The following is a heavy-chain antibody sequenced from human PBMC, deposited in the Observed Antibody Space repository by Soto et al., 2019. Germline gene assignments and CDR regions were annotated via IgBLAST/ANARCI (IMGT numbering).Heavy chain of an antibody. D-gene: IGHD3-9*01. CDR3: ARDRSYYDILTGYYTDAFDI. CDR1: GGSISSYY. J-gene: IGHJ3*02. V-gene: IGHV4-4*07. Sequence: SETLSLTCTVSGGSISSYYWSWIRQPAGKGLEWIGRIYTSGSTNYNPSLKSRVTMSVDTSKNQFSLKLSSVTAADTAVYYCARDRSYYDILTGYYTDAFDIWGQGTTVTVSS. CDR2: IYTSGST.